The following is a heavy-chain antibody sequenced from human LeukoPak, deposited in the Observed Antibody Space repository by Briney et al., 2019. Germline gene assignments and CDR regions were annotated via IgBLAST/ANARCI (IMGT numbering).Heavy chain of an antibody. CDR3: ARVGRNWFDP. CDR1: GLTFSDSY. V-gene: IGHV3-11*01. Sequence: GGSLRLSCAASGLTFSDSYMIWIRQAPGKGLEWVSYISSSGSAIYYADSVKGRFTISRDNAKNSLSLQMNSLRAEDTAVYYCARVGRNWFDPWGQGTLVTVS. D-gene: IGHD1-1*01. J-gene: IGHJ5*02. CDR2: ISSSGSAI.